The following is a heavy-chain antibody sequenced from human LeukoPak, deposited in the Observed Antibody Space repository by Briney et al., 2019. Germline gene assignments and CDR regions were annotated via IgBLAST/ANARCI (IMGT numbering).Heavy chain of an antibody. D-gene: IGHD3-16*02. CDR1: GYTFTSYY. Sequence: ASVKVSCKASGYTFTSYYMHWVRQAPGQGLEWIGIINPSGGSTSYAQKFQGRVTMTRDTSTSTVYMELSSLRSEDTAVYYCATSFFTFGGVIVISDWGQGTLVTVSS. CDR3: ATSFFTFGGVIVISD. V-gene: IGHV1-46*01. CDR2: INPSGGST. J-gene: IGHJ4*02.